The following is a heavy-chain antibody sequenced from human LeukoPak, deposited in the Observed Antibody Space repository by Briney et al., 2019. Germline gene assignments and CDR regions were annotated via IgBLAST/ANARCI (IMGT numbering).Heavy chain of an antibody. V-gene: IGHV4-39*07. CDR3: ARGNYDSSGYYYEGGRYYFDY. Sequence: SETLSLTCTVSGGSISRSNYYWGWIRQPPGKGLEWIGMIYYSGTTYYNPSLKSRVTISLDTSKNQFSLRLSSVTAADTAVYYCARGNYDSSGYYYEGGRYYFDYWGQGTLVTVSS. J-gene: IGHJ4*02. CDR2: IYYSGTT. D-gene: IGHD3-22*01. CDR1: GGSISRSNYY.